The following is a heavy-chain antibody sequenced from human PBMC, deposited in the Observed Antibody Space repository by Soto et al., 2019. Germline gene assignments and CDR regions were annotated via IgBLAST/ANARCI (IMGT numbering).Heavy chain of an antibody. J-gene: IGHJ4*02. CDR2: LSGSGTMR. CDR1: GFSFRNYA. CDR3: AKEAEENENVPIPGDN. Sequence: GGSLRLSCAASGFSFRNYAMTWVRQAPGKGLEWVSGLSGSGTMRYYADSVRGRFIISRGNAKNTLFLQMDNLRVGDSAVYYCAKEAEENENVPIPGDNWGQGTPVTVSS. D-gene: IGHD1-1*01. V-gene: IGHV3-23*01.